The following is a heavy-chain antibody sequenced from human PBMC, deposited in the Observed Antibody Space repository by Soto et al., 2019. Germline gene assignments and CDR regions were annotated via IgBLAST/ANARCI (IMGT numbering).Heavy chain of an antibody. CDR1: GYTFTSYY. CDR2: INPSGGST. J-gene: IGHJ5*01. V-gene: IGHV1-46*01. Sequence: GSAVKVSCKASGYTFTSYYMHWVRQAPGQGLEWMGIINPSGGSTSYAQKFQGRVTMTRDTSTSTVYMGLSSLRSEDTAGYYCAISLSVPEPAGWSGPRDQGTLVTLS. CDR3: AISLSVPEPAGWSGP. D-gene: IGHD2-2*01.